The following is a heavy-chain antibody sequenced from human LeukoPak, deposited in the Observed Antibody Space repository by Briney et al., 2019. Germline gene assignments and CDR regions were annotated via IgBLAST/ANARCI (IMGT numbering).Heavy chain of an antibody. J-gene: IGHJ4*02. CDR1: GFTFSSYA. Sequence: PGGSLRLSCAASGFTFSSYAMSWVRQAPGKGLEWVSAISGSGGSTYYADSVKGRFTISRDNSKNTLYLQMNSLRAEDTAVYYCAKDLGKDSSGWPIDYWGQGTLVTVSS. V-gene: IGHV3-23*01. CDR2: ISGSGGST. D-gene: IGHD6-19*01. CDR3: AKDLGKDSSGWPIDY.